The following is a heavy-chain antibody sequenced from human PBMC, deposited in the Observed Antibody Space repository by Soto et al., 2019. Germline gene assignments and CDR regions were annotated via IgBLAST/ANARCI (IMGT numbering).Heavy chain of an antibody. CDR2: IYYSGST. CDR1: GGSISSGGYY. D-gene: IGHD6-13*01. CDR3: ARGIAAAGFNWFDP. V-gene: IGHV4-31*03. J-gene: IGHJ5*02. Sequence: KTSETLSLTCTVSGGSISSGGYYWSWIRQHPGKGLEWIGYIYYSGSTYYNPSLKSRVTISVDTSKNQFSLKLSSVTAADTAVYYCARGIAAAGFNWFDPWGQGTLVTVSS.